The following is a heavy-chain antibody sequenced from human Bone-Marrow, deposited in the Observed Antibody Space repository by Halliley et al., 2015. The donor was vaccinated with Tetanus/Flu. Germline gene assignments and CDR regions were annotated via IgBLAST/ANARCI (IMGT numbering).Heavy chain of an antibody. D-gene: IGHD5-12*01. V-gene: IGHV3-74*01. CDR2: IDFDGSPT. Sequence: LVWVSRIDFDGSPTRYADSVRGRFSIARDNAKNTLFLQMNSLTPEDTAVYYCSRSTGYDSSFDKWGPGTLVTVSS. J-gene: IGHJ4*02. CDR3: SRSTGYDSSFDK.